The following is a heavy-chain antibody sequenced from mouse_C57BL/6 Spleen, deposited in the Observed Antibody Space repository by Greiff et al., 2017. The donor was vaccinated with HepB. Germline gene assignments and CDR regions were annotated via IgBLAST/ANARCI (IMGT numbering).Heavy chain of an antibody. J-gene: IGHJ2*01. D-gene: IGHD2-1*01. CDR1: GYSITSGYD. CDR3: ARRDGNYGFDY. Sequence: DVQLVESGPGMVKPSQSLSLTCTVTGYSITSGYDWHWIRHFPGNNLEWMGYISYSGNTNYNPSLKSRISITHDTSKNHFFLKLNSVTTEDTATYYCARRDGNYGFDYWGQGTTLTVAS. V-gene: IGHV3-1*01. CDR2: ISYSGNT.